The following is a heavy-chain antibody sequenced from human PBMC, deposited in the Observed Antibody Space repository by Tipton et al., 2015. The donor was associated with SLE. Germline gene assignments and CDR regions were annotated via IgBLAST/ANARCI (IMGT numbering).Heavy chain of an antibody. Sequence: GLVKPSETLSLTCAVYGGSFSGYYWSWIRQPPGKGLEWIGEINHSGSTNYNPSLKSRVTISVDTSKNQFSLKLSSVTAADTAVYYCARGSGGSGYYYSFPDYWGQGTLVTVSS. J-gene: IGHJ4*02. D-gene: IGHD3-22*01. CDR2: INHSGST. CDR1: GGSFSGYY. CDR3: ARGSGGSGYYYSFPDY. V-gene: IGHV4-34*01.